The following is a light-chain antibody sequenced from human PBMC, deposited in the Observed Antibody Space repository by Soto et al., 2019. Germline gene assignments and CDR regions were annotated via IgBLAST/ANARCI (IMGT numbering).Light chain of an antibody. J-gene: IGKJ5*01. V-gene: IGKV3-11*01. Sequence: ESVVTGARGTLNLSPGERATLSCRASQSVSSDLAWYQQKPGQAPRLLIYDASNRATGIPARFSGSGSGTDFTLTISSLESEDFAVYYCQPRRNRPPITFAQGISL. CDR3: QPRRNRPPIT. CDR2: DAS. CDR1: QSVSSD.